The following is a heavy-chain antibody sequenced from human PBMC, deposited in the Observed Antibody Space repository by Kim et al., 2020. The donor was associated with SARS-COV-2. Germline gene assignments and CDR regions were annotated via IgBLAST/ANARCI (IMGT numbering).Heavy chain of an antibody. Sequence: GGSLRLSCAASGFTVSSSYMSWVRQAPGKGLEWLSVIYAGGSTYYGGYVEGRITISRDNSEITLYLQLTSLRAEDTAVYYCAGDNSPRRWTSYFLGMDV. CDR1: GFTVSSSY. J-gene: IGHJ6*01. D-gene: IGHD1-1*01. CDR3: AGDNSPRRWTSYFLGMDV. CDR2: IYAGGST. V-gene: IGHV3-53*01.